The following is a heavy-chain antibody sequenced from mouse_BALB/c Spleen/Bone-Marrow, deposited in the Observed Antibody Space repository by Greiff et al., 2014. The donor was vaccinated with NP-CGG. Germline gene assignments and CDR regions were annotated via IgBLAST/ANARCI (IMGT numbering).Heavy chain of an antibody. V-gene: IGHV14-3*02. CDR3: AHDAPFTY. CDR2: IDPASGNT. CDR1: GFNIKDTF. J-gene: IGHJ3*01. D-gene: IGHD2-3*01. Sequence: VQLQQSGADLVKPGASVKLSCTTFGFNIKDTFMHWGEQRPEQGLEWIGRIDPASGNTKYDPKFQGKATITADTSSNKVSLQLSGLTSEDTAVYYCAHDAPFTYWGQGTLVTVSA.